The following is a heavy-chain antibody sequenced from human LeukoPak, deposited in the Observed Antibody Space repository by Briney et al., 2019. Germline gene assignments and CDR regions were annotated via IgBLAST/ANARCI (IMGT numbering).Heavy chain of an antibody. V-gene: IGHV3-21*01. D-gene: IGHD3-10*01. Sequence: SGGSLRLSCAASGFTFSSFTMNWVRQAPGKGLEWVSSISSTSTYIHYADSVKGRFTISRDNAKNSLYLQMNSLRAEDTAVYYCAGWYGGGYWGQGTLVTVSS. J-gene: IGHJ4*02. CDR1: GFTFSSFT. CDR3: AGWYGGGY. CDR2: ISSTSTYI.